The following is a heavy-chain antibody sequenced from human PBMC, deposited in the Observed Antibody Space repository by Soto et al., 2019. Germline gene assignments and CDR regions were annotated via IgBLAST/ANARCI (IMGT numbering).Heavy chain of an antibody. CDR2: IYYSGST. CDR1: GGSISSYY. J-gene: IGHJ6*02. CDR3: ARHEKVWEYYDILIGGWCMDV. V-gene: IGHV4-59*08. Sequence: SETLSLTCTVSGGSISSYYWSWIRQPPGKGLEWIGYIYYSGSTNYNPSLKSRVTISVDTSKNQFSLKLSSVTAADTAVYYCARHEKVWEYYDILIGGWCMDVWGQGTTVTVSS. D-gene: IGHD3-9*01.